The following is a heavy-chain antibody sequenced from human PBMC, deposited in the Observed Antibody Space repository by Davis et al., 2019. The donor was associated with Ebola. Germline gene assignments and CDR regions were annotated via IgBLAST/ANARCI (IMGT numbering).Heavy chain of an antibody. Sequence: AASVKVSCKASGYTFKNSAISWVRQAPGQGLEWMGWISAYNGNTEYSQKFQGRVTMTTDTSTSTAYMELRSLRSDDTAVYYCARLPESSWVDGMDVWGQGTTVTVSS. V-gene: IGHV1-18*01. D-gene: IGHD1-14*01. J-gene: IGHJ6*02. CDR3: ARLPESSWVDGMDV. CDR2: ISAYNGNT. CDR1: GYTFKNSA.